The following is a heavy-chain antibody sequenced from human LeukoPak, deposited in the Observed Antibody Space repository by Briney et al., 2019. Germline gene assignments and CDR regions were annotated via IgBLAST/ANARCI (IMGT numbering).Heavy chain of an antibody. CDR2: MNPNSGNK. J-gene: IGHJ3*02. Sequence: ASVKVSFKASGYTFTSYDINWVRQAPGQGLEWMGWMNPNSGNKGYAQKFQGRVTITRNTHISTAYMELSSLRSEDTAVYYCASAYDSSGGAFDIWGQGTMVTVSS. CDR1: GYTFTSYD. D-gene: IGHD3-22*01. V-gene: IGHV1-8*01. CDR3: ASAYDSSGGAFDI.